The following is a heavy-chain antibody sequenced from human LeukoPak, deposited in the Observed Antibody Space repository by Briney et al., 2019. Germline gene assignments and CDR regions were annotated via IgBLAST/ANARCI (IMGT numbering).Heavy chain of an antibody. CDR1: GGSISSGGYS. J-gene: IGHJ6*04. CDR2: IYHSGST. V-gene: IGHV4-30-2*01. D-gene: IGHD2-2*01. CDR3: AREGGIVVVPAAPTSDV. Sequence: SETLSLTCAVSGGSISSGGYSWSWIRQPPGKGLEWIGYIYHSGSTYYNPSLKSRVTISVDRSKNQFSLKLSSVTAADTAVYYCAREGGIVVVPAAPTSDVWGKGTTVTVSS.